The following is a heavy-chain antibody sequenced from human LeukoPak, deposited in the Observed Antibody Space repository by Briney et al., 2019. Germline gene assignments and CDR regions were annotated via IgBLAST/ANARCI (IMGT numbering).Heavy chain of an antibody. CDR2: IFQSGHT. J-gene: IGHJ4*02. CDR1: GYSISNGYY. CDR3: ARMFCGNFCYSDY. D-gene: IGHD2-21*02. Sequence: SETLSLTCAVFGYSISNGYYWGWIRQPPQKGLEWIGSIFQSGHTYNNPSLKSRVTMSVDTSKNQFSLKLNSVSAADTALYYCARMFCGNFCYSDYWGQGTLVTVSS. V-gene: IGHV4-38-2*01.